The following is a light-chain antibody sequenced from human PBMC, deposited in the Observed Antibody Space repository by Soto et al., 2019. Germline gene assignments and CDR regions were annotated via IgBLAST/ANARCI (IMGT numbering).Light chain of an antibody. CDR1: QSVSSY. J-gene: IGKJ5*01. CDR2: DAS. CDR3: QLRVT. Sequence: EIVLTQSPATLSLSPGERATLSCRASQSVSSYLAWYQQKPGQAPRLLMYDASNRATGIPARFSGSGSGTDFTLTISSLEPEDFAVYYCQLRVTFCLGTRLEIK. V-gene: IGKV3-11*01.